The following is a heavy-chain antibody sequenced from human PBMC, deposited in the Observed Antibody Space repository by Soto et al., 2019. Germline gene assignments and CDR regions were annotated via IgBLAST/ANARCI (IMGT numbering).Heavy chain of an antibody. D-gene: IGHD3-22*01. CDR2: MYYSGST. J-gene: IGHJ5*02. V-gene: IGHV4-39*01. Sequence: QLQLQESGPGLVKPSETLSLTCTVSGGSISSSSYYWGWIRQPPGKGLEWIGSMYYSGSTYYNPSLKSRRTISVDTSKNQFSLKLSSMNAADAASSYCARRGRPYDSRFDRWGQGTLVTVYS. CDR1: GGSISSSSYY. CDR3: ARRGRPYDSRFDR.